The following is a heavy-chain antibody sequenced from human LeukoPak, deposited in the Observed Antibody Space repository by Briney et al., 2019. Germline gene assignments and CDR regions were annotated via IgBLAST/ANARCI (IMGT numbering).Heavy chain of an antibody. J-gene: IGHJ4*02. CDR3: ARVAYDSSGYSLDY. CDR2: ISSSSSYI. CDR1: GFTFSSYA. D-gene: IGHD3-22*01. Sequence: GGSLRLSCAASGFTFSSYAMSWVRQAPGKGLEWVSSISSSSSYIYYADSVKGRFTISRDNAKNSLYLQMNSLRAEDTAVYYCARVAYDSSGYSLDYWGQGTLVTVSS. V-gene: IGHV3-21*01.